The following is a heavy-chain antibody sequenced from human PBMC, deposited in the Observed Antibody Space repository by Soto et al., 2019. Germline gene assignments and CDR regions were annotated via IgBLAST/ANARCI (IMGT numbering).Heavy chain of an antibody. CDR1: GGTFNNYG. V-gene: IGHV1-69*01. CDR3: ASGDYDVLTGYAYDD. CDR2: LIPMIGRT. Sequence: QVQLVQSGAEVKKPGSSVKVSCKASGGTFNNYGMGWVRQDPGQGLEWMGGLIPMIGRTNYAQKFQGRLTLTADASMSTAYMELRSLRSDDTAVYYCASGDYDVLTGYAYDDWGQGTLVTVSS. J-gene: IGHJ4*02. D-gene: IGHD3-9*01.